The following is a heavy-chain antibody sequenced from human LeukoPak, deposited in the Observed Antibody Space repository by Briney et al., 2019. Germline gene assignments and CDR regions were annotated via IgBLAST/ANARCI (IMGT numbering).Heavy chain of an antibody. CDR2: IKHDGSEK. Sequence: GGSLRLSCAASGFTFSSKWMSWFRQAPGKGLEWVANIKHDGSEKYYVDSVKGRFTISRDNAKSSLYLQMNSLRAEDTAVYYCARDGSGEWPIGYWGQGTLVTVSS. J-gene: IGHJ4*02. CDR3: ARDGSGEWPIGY. D-gene: IGHD3-10*01. V-gene: IGHV3-7*01. CDR1: GFTFSSKW.